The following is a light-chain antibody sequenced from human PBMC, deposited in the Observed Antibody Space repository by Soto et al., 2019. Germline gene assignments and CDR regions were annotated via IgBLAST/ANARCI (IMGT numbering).Light chain of an antibody. CDR3: QVWDSSTYVL. CDR1: NIGSKN. V-gene: IGLV3-9*01. CDR2: RDN. Sequence: SYELTQPLSVSVALGQTARITCGGNNIGSKNVHWYQQKPGQAPVLIIYRDNNRPSGIPERFSGSNSGNTATLSISRAQAGDEADYYCQVWDSSTYVLFGGGTKVTVL. J-gene: IGLJ2*01.